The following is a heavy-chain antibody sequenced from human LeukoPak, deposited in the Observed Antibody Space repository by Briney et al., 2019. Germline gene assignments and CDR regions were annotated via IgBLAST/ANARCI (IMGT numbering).Heavy chain of an antibody. CDR3: ARAQSYQNYDFWSGSFSSSYNWFDP. CDR2: IYYSGST. D-gene: IGHD3-3*01. Sequence: SETLSLTCTVSGGSISSYYWSWIRQPPGKGLEWIGYIYYSGSTNYNPSLKSRVTISVDTSKNQFSLKLSSVTAADTAVYYCARAQSYQNYDFWSGSFSSSYNWFDPWGQGTLVTVSS. J-gene: IGHJ5*02. CDR1: GGSISSYY. V-gene: IGHV4-59*01.